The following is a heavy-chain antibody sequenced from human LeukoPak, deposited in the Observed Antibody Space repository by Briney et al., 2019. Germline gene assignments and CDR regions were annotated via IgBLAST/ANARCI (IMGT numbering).Heavy chain of an antibody. D-gene: IGHD3-10*01. J-gene: IGHJ4*02. CDR2: IYHSGST. CDR3: ARVLVRGAIDY. Sequence: PSQTLSLTCAVSGGSISSGGYSWSWIRQPPGKGLEWIGYIYHSGSTYYNPSLKSRVTISVDRSKNQFSLKLSSVTAADTAVYYCARVLVRGAIDYWGQGTPVTVSS. CDR1: GGSISSGGYS. V-gene: IGHV4-30-2*01.